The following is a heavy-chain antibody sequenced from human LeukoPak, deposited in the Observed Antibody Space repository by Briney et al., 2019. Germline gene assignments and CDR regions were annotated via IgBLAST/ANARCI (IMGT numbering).Heavy chain of an antibody. D-gene: IGHD2-2*01. CDR3: ARNLHIVVVPADAFDI. CDR2: INPSGGST. V-gene: IGHV1-46*01. Sequence: ASVKVSCKASGYTFTSYYMHWVRQAPGQGLEWMGIINPSGGSTSYAQKFQGRVTMTTDTSTSTAYMELRSLRSDDTAVYYCARNLHIVVVPADAFDIWGQGTMVTVSS. J-gene: IGHJ3*02. CDR1: GYTFTSYY.